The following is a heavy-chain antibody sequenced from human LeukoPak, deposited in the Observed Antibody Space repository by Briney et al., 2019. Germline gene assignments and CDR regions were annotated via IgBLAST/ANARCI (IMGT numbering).Heavy chain of an antibody. CDR2: IYYSGST. CDR1: GGSISSGGYY. D-gene: IGHD3-10*01. CDR3: AKGARAKGPGTRGFDY. Sequence: PSETLSLTCTVSGGSISSGGYYWSWIRQHPGKGLEWIGYIYYSGSTYYNPSLKSRVTISVDTSKNQFSLKLSSVTAADTAVYYWAKGARAKGPGTRGFDYWAREPWSPSPQ. V-gene: IGHV4-31*03. J-gene: IGHJ4*02.